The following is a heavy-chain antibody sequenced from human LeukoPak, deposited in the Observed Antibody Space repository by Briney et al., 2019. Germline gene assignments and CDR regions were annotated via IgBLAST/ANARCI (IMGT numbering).Heavy chain of an antibody. D-gene: IGHD4-17*01. J-gene: IGHJ4*02. V-gene: IGHV3-74*01. CDR2: INSDGRST. CDR1: GFTFSSYW. Sequence: GGSLRLSCSASGFTFSSYWMHWVRQAPGKGLVWVSRINSDGRSTSYADSVKGRFTISRDNAKNTLYLQMNSLRAEDTAVYYCARVRYGDYVRYFDYRGQGTLVTVSS. CDR3: ARVRYGDYVRYFDY.